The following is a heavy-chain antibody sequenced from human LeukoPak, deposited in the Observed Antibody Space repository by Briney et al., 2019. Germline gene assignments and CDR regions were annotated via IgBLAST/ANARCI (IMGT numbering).Heavy chain of an antibody. CDR2: IKQDGSEK. V-gene: IGHV3-7*03. CDR3: ARDTGLYGMDV. Sequence: PGGSLRLSCAASGFSFSSYWMSWVRQAPGKGLEWVANIKQDGSEKYYVDSVKGRFAISRDNAKNSLYLQMNSLRAEDTAVYYCARDTGLYGMDVWGKGTTVTVSS. J-gene: IGHJ6*04. D-gene: IGHD3-10*01. CDR1: GFSFSSYW.